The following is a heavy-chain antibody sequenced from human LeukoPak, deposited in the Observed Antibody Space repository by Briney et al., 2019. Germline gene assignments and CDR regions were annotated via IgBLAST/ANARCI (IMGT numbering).Heavy chain of an antibody. CDR1: GYTFTDYY. CDR3: ARGSGYGDSPGLD. D-gene: IGHD4-17*01. V-gene: IGHV1-2*06. J-gene: IGHJ4*02. Sequence: ASVKVSSKASGYTFTDYYMHWVRQAPGQGLEWMGRINPNSGGTNYAQQFQGRVTMTRDTSISTAYMEVVRLTSDDTAVYYCARGSGYGDSPGLDWGQGTLVTVSS. CDR2: INPNSGGT.